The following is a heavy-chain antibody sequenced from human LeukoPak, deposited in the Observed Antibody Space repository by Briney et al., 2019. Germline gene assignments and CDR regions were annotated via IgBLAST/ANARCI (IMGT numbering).Heavy chain of an antibody. J-gene: IGHJ4*02. D-gene: IGHD5-12*01. CDR1: GGSVSSAY. CDR2: IYSGGMT. V-gene: IGHV4-59*02. CDR3: ARGGYSFYNF. Sequence: SGTLSLTCTASGGSVSSAYWSWIRQPPGKGLEWVGFIYSGGMTAYNPSLESRVTISVDTSKNQVLLRLNSVTAADTAVYFCARGGYSFYNFWGQGTLVTVSS.